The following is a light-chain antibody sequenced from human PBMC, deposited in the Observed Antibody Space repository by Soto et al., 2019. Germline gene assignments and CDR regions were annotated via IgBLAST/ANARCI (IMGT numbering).Light chain of an antibody. CDR3: SSYTTSDTLV. CDR1: SSDIGGYDY. CDR2: EVS. J-gene: IGLJ1*01. V-gene: IGLV2-14*01. Sequence: QSVLTQPASVSGSPGPSITISCTGTSSDIGGYDYVSWYQQHPGKAPKLMIYEVSHRPSGVSNRFSGSKSDNTASLTISGLQAEDESEYYCSSYTTSDTLVFGSGTKVTVL.